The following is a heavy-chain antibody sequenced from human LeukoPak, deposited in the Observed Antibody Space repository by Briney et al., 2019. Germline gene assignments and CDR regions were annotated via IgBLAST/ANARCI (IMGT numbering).Heavy chain of an antibody. V-gene: IGHV3-66*01. D-gene: IGHD3-10*01. Sequence: PGGSLRLSCGASGFTFSNYGMLWVRQAPGKGLEWVSVIYSGGSTYYADSVKGRFTISRDNSKNTLYLQMNSLRAEDTAVYYCARVKREEYDAFDIWGQGTMVTVSS. CDR2: IYSGGST. CDR1: GFTFSNYG. CDR3: ARVKREEYDAFDI. J-gene: IGHJ3*02.